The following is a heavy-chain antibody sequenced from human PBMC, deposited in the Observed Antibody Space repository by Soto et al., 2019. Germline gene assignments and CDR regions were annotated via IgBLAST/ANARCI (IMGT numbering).Heavy chain of an antibody. V-gene: IGHV1-2*02. D-gene: IGHD1-1*01. CDR3: ARDFATLFDS. CDR1: GYTFTGYD. CDR2: VNCKSGDT. J-gene: IGHJ4*02. Sequence: QVHLVQSGAEVKRPGASVKVSCKGSGYTFTGYDMHWVRQAPGQGLEWMGWVNCKSGDTSYAQKFQGRIAMTRDTSISTAYMEVTSLRPGDTAVYYCARDFATLFDSWGQGTLVTVSS.